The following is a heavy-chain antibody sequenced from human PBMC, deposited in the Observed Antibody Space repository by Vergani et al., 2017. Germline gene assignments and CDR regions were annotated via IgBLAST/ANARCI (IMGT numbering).Heavy chain of an antibody. Sequence: EVQLVQSGAEVKKPGESLRISCKGSGYSFTSYWISWVRQMPGKGLEWMGRIDPSDSYTNYSPSFQGHVTISADKSISTAYLQWSSLKASDTAMYYCARLIPGTFTVTTFGNWFDPWGQGTLVTVSS. D-gene: IGHD4-17*01. CDR3: ARLIPGTFTVTTFGNWFDP. J-gene: IGHJ5*02. CDR1: GYSFTSYW. CDR2: IDPSDSYT. V-gene: IGHV5-10-1*03.